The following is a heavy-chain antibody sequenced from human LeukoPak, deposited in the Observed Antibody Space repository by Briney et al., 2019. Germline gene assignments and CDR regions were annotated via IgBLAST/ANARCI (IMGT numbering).Heavy chain of an antibody. J-gene: IGHJ3*02. Sequence: GGSLRLSCAASGFTFSSYEMNWVRQAPGKGLEWVSYISSSGSTIYYADSVKDRFTISRDNAKNSLYLQMNSLRAEDTAVYYCARYTAVAGTYDAFDIWGQGTMVTVSS. V-gene: IGHV3-48*03. D-gene: IGHD6-19*01. CDR1: GFTFSSYE. CDR3: ARYTAVAGTYDAFDI. CDR2: ISSSGSTI.